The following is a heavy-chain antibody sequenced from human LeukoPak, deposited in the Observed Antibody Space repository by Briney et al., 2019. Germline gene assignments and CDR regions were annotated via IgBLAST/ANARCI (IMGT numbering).Heavy chain of an antibody. V-gene: IGHV4-59*08. CDR3: ARQMVRHFDY. J-gene: IGHJ4*02. CDR1: GGSISSYY. CDR2: IYYSGST. D-gene: IGHD3-10*01. Sequence: SETLSLTCTASGGSISSYYWSWIRQPPGKGLEWIGYIYYSGSTNYNPSLKSRVTISVDTSKNQFSLKLSSVTAADTAVYYCARQMVRHFDYWGQGTLVTVSS.